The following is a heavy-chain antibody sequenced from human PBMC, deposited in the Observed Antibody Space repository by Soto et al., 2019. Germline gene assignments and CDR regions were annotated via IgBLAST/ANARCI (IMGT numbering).Heavy chain of an antibody. D-gene: IGHD5-18*01. CDR2: LPERGSSP. Sequence: EVQLLESGGGLVQPGGSRRLSCAASGFTFSNYAMSWVRQAPGKGLEWISALPERGSSPYYADSVKGRFTISRDNSKNPLDLQMNRPGAGGTGGYFCSKMTSGSYGPNYGMDVWGQGTTVTVSS. V-gene: IGHV3-23*01. CDR3: SKMTSGSYGPNYGMDV. CDR1: GFTFSNYA. J-gene: IGHJ6*02.